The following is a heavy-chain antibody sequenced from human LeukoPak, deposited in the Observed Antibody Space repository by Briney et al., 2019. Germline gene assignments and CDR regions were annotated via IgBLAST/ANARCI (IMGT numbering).Heavy chain of an antibody. CDR2: IYIFSGST. D-gene: IGHD2-15*01. CDR3: ATVDWSCSGGSCPRGNWFDP. CDR1: GGSISSGRNY. Sequence: PSETLSLTCTVSGGSISSGRNYWTWIRQPAGKGLEWIVRIYIFSGSTNYNPSLKSRVTISVDTSKNQFSLKLTSVTPADTAVYYCATVDWSCSGGSCPRGNWFDPWGQGTLVTVSS. V-gene: IGHV4-61*02. J-gene: IGHJ5*02.